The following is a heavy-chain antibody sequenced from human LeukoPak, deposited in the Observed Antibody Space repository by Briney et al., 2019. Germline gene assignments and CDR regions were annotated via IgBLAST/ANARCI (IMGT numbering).Heavy chain of an antibody. CDR1: GYTFTGSY. Sequence: ASVKVSFKASGYTFTGSYIHWVRQAPGQGLEWMGWINPNSGGTDYAQKFQGRVTLTRDTSISTTYMELSRLGSDDTAVYYCARESSSGFDYWGQGTLVTVSS. J-gene: IGHJ4*02. CDR2: INPNSGGT. D-gene: IGHD6-19*01. CDR3: ARESSSGFDY. V-gene: IGHV1-2*02.